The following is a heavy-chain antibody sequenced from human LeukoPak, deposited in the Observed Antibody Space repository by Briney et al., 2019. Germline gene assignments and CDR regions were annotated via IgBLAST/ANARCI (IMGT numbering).Heavy chain of an antibody. D-gene: IGHD1-1*01. CDR1: GGSITNYY. V-gene: IGHV4-59*08. Sequence: PETLSLTCTVSGGSITNYYWSWIRQPPGKGLEWIGYIYNSGSTNYNPSLKSRAAISVDMSKNQFSLKLSSVTAADTAVYYCARKTGYYYGVDVWGQGTTVTVSS. J-gene: IGHJ6*02. CDR3: ARKTGYYYGVDV. CDR2: IYNSGST.